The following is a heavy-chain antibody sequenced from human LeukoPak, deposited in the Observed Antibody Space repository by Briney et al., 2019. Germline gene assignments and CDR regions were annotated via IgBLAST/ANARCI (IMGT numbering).Heavy chain of an antibody. J-gene: IGHJ6*03. CDR3: ARDSSSSRVQSYYMDV. D-gene: IGHD6-6*01. Sequence: GGSLRLSCAASGFTFSDYYMSWIRQAPGKGLEWVSYISSSGSTIYYADSVKGRFTISRDNAKNSLYLQMNSLRAEDTAVYYCARDSSSSRVQSYYMDVWGKGTTVTVSS. CDR1: GFTFSDYY. V-gene: IGHV3-11*04. CDR2: ISSSGSTI.